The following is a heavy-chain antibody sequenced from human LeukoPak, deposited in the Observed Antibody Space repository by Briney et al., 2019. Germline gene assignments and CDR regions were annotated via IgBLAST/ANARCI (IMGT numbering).Heavy chain of an antibody. CDR2: IRYDGSNK. V-gene: IGHV3-30*02. CDR1: GFTFSSYG. D-gene: IGHD2-2*01. Sequence: GGSLRLSCAASGFTFSSYGMHWVRQAPGKGLEWVAFIRYDGSNKYFADSVKGRFTISRDNSKNTLCLQMNSLRAEDTAVYYCAKDCSSTSCSFSFDYWGQGTLVTVSS. CDR3: AKDCSSTSCSFSFDY. J-gene: IGHJ4*02.